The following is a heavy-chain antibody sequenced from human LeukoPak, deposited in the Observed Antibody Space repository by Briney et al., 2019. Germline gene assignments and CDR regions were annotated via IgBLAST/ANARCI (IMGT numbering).Heavy chain of an antibody. V-gene: IGHV1-24*01. CDR1: GYTLTELS. Sequence: ASVKVSCKVSGYTLTELSMHWVRQAPGKGLEWMGGFDPEDGDTIYAQKFQGRVTMTEDTSTDTAYMELSSLRSEDTAVYYCATVHGIAAAGLYAFDIWGQGTMVTVSS. CDR2: FDPEDGDT. J-gene: IGHJ3*02. CDR3: ATVHGIAAAGLYAFDI. D-gene: IGHD6-13*01.